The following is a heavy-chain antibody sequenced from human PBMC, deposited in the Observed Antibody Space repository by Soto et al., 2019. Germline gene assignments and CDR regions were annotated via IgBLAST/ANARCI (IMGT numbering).Heavy chain of an antibody. CDR3: ARVAELLRSSIDY. CDR1: GASISSGDYY. V-gene: IGHV4-30-4*01. CDR2: IYYSEST. J-gene: IGHJ4*02. D-gene: IGHD2-15*01. Sequence: QVQLQESGPGLVKPSQTLSLTCTVSGASISSGDYYWSWIRQPPGRGLEWIGYIYYSESTYYNPSLKSRVTIAVDTSKNQFSLKLSSVTAADTAVYYCARVAELLRSSIDYWGQGTLVTVSS.